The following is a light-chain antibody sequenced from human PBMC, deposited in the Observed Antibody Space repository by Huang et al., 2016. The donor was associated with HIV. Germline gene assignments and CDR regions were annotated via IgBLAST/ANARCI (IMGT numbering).Light chain of an antibody. Sequence: AIQLTQSPSSLSASVGASVTITCRASQGFSSALAWFQQKPGKPPKLLIYDASSLESGVPSRLSGSGSGTDFTLTISSRQPEDFATYYCQQFNNYPPTFGQGTELEIK. J-gene: IGKJ2*01. CDR2: DAS. V-gene: IGKV1D-13*01. CDR3: QQFNNYPPT. CDR1: QGFSSA.